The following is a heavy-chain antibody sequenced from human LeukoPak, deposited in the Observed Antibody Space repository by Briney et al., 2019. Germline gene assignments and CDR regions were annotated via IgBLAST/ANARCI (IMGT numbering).Heavy chain of an antibody. CDR1: ANSLTKHW. V-gene: IGHV5-51*01. D-gene: IGHD3-10*01. CDR2: IYPGDSDT. Sequence: HGESLKISCKASANSLTKHWIAWVRQMPGKGLELMGYIYPGDSDTRYSPSSQGQVTISVDRSINTAYLQWSNVKASDAATYYCAKMLHRGGPSDYWGPGTLVTVSS. CDR3: AKMLHRGGPSDY. J-gene: IGHJ4*02.